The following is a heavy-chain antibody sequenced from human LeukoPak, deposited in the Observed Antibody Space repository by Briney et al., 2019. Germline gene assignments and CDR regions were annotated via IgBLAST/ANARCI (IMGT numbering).Heavy chain of an antibody. D-gene: IGHD3-22*01. CDR3: ARLRTYYYDRTHYYFDY. CDR1: GYSISSGYY. CDR2: IYYSGST. Sequence: SETLSLTCTVSGYSISSGYYWGWIRQPPGKGLEWIGYIYYSGSTNYNPSLKSRVTISVDTSKNQFSLKLSSVTAADTAVYYCARLRTYYYDRTHYYFDYWGQGALVTVSS. J-gene: IGHJ4*02. V-gene: IGHV4-38-2*02.